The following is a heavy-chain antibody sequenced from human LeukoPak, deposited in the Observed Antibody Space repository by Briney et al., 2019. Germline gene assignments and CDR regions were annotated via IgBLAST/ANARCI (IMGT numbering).Heavy chain of an antibody. J-gene: IGHJ3*01. CDR3: AKERGRDYDDRAFDL. Sequence: GGSLRLSCVASGFTFSSSPMNWVRQSPERGLEWVSAISGTGGSTSYADSLKGRFTISRDNSKNTVYLQMSSLTAEDTAVYYCAKERGRDYDDRAFDLWGQGTMVTVSS. CDR2: ISGTGGST. D-gene: IGHD3-22*01. CDR1: GFTFSSSP. V-gene: IGHV3-23*01.